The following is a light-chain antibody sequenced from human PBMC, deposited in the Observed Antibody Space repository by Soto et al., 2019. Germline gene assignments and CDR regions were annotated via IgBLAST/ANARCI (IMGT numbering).Light chain of an antibody. J-gene: IGKJ1*01. CDR2: AAS. CDR1: QSISSY. Sequence: DIQMTQSPSSLSASVGDIVTITCVARQSISSYLNWYQQKPGKAPKLLIYAASSLQSGVPSRFSGSGSGTDFTLTISSLQPEDFATYYCQQSYSTPRTFGQGTKVDI. CDR3: QQSYSTPRT. V-gene: IGKV1-39*01.